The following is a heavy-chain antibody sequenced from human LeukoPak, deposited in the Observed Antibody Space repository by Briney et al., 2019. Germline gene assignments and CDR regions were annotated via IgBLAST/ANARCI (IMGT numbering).Heavy chain of an antibody. Sequence: KPGGSLRLSCAASGFTFSDYYMSWIRQAPGKGLEWVSYISSSGSTIYYADSVKGRFTISRDNAKNSLYLQMNSLRAEDTAVYYCARELSDYDILTGYSYYFDYWGQGTLVTVSS. V-gene: IGHV3-11*01. CDR1: GFTFSDYY. J-gene: IGHJ4*02. CDR3: ARELSDYDILTGYSYYFDY. CDR2: ISSSGSTI. D-gene: IGHD3-9*01.